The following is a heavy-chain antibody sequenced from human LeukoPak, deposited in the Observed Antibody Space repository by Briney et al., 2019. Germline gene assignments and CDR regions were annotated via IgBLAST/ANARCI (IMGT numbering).Heavy chain of an antibody. D-gene: IGHD2-15*01. CDR2: IYPGDSDT. CDR3: ATVGVVVAATRLNYFDY. J-gene: IGHJ4*02. V-gene: IGHV5-51*01. CDR1: GYSLTSYW. Sequence: GESLKISCKGSGYSLTSYWIGWVRQMPGKGLEWMGMIYPGDSDTRYSPSFQGQVTISADKSISTAYLQWSSLKASDTAMYYCATVGVVVAATRLNYFDYGGQGTLVTVSS.